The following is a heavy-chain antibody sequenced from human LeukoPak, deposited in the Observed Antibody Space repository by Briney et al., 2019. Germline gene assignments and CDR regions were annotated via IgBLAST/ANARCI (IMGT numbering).Heavy chain of an antibody. D-gene: IGHD4-17*01. CDR3: AKDEDYGDRGDY. Sequence: GSLRLSCAASGFTFSSYAMNWVRQAPGKGLEWVAFIRYDGSNKYYADSVKGRFTISRDNSKNTLYLQMNSLRAEDTAVYYCAKDEDYGDRGDYWGQGTLVTVSS. J-gene: IGHJ4*02. CDR1: GFTFSSYA. CDR2: IRYDGSNK. V-gene: IGHV3-30*02.